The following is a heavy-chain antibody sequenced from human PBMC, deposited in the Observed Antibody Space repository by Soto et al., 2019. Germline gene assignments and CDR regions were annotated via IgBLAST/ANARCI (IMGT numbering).Heavy chain of an antibody. V-gene: IGHV3-23*01. CDR2: ISGSGGST. Sequence: GGSLRLSCAASGFTFSSYAMSWVRQAPGKGLEWVSAISGSGGSTYYADSVKGRFTISRDNSKNTLYLQMNSLRAEDTAVYYCAKSNSDTSSLIAVAGNHALDYWGQGTLVTVSS. D-gene: IGHD6-19*01. CDR1: GFTFSSYA. J-gene: IGHJ4*02. CDR3: AKSNSDTSSLIAVAGNHALDY.